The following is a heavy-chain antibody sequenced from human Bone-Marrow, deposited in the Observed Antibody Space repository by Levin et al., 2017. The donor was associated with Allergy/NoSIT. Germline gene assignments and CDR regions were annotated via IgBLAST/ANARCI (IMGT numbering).Heavy chain of an antibody. CDR1: GLVNFASAR. V-gene: IGHV3-15*01. CDR3: NTDRD. CDR2: IKAKTDGATA. Sequence: GGSLRLSCAASGLVNFASARMNWVRQAPGKGLEWVGRIKAKTDGATADYAASVRGRFTISRDDSTNTVYLQMSGLISDDSGVYHCNTDRDWGQGTQVTVSS. J-gene: IGHJ4*02.